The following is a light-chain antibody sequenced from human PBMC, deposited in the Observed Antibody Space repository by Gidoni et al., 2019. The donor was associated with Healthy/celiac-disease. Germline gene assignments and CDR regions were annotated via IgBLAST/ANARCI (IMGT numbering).Light chain of an antibody. Sequence: DIQMTHSPSSLSASVGDRVTITCRASQSISSDLNWYQQKPGKAPKLLIYAASSLQSGVPSRFSGSGSGTDFTLTISSLQPEDFATYYCQESYSTLFTFGPGTKVDIK. V-gene: IGKV1-39*01. CDR3: QESYSTLFT. CDR1: QSISSD. J-gene: IGKJ3*01. CDR2: AAS.